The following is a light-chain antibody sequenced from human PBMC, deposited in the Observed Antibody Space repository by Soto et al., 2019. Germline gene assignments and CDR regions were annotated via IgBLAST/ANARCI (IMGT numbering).Light chain of an antibody. CDR3: QQYYRTPYT. CDR1: QSVLYSSDNKNY. J-gene: IGKJ2*01. CDR2: WAS. V-gene: IGKV4-1*01. Sequence: DIVLTQSPDSLAVSLGERATINCKSSQSVLYSSDNKNYLAWYQQKPGQPLKLLIYWASTRESGVPDRFSGSGSGTDFTLTISSLQAEDVAVYHCQQYYRTPYTFGQGTKLEIK.